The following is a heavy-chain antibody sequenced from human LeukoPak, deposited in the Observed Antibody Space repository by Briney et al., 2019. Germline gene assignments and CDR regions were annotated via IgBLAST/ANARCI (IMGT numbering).Heavy chain of an antibody. D-gene: IGHD5-18*01. CDR1: GFTFSSYG. J-gene: IGHJ4*02. Sequence: PGGSLRLSCVASGFTFSSYGMHWLRQAPGKGLEWVAVISYDGSNKYYADSVKGRFTISRDNSKNTLYLQMNSLRAEDTAVYYCASPARWIQLWYSFDYWGQGTLVTVSS. V-gene: IGHV3-30*03. CDR2: ISYDGSNK. CDR3: ASPARWIQLWYSFDY.